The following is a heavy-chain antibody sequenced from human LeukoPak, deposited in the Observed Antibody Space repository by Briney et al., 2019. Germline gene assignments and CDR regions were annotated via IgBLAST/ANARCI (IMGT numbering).Heavy chain of an antibody. CDR2: ISSSSSTL. Sequence: GGSLRLSCAASGFTFSSHSMNWVRQAPGKGLEWVSYISSSSSTLYYADSVKGRFTISRDNAKNSLYLQMNSLRAEDTAVYYCARGAYYYEDWGQGTLVTVSS. V-gene: IGHV3-48*01. CDR1: GFTFSSHS. D-gene: IGHD3-22*01. J-gene: IGHJ4*02. CDR3: ARGAYYYED.